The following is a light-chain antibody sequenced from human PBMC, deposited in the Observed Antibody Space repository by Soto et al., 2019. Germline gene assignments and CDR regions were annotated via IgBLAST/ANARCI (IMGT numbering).Light chain of an antibody. CDR2: EVS. CDR1: SSDVGGYNY. CDR3: SSYTGSRTFYV. Sequence: QSALTQPASVSGSPGQSITISCTGTSSDVGGYNYVSWYQQHPGKAPKLMIYEVSNRPSGVSNRFSGSKSGNTASLTISGLLAEDEADYYCSSYTGSRTFYVFGTGTKVTVL. V-gene: IGLV2-14*01. J-gene: IGLJ1*01.